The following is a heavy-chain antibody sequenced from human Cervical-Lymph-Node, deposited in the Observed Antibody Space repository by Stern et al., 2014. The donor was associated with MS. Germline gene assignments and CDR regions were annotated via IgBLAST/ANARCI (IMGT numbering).Heavy chain of an antibody. D-gene: IGHD1-26*01. J-gene: IGHJ5*02. Sequence: ESGPTLVQPTQTLTLTCDFSGFSLTTSGVGVGWIRQPPGKPLEWLALLYWDDEKRYSPSLKNRLSIITDTAKNQVVLTMTNMDPVDTGTYYCAHRSTSVAGAWASWGQGILVVVSS. CDR3: AHRSTSVAGAWAS. V-gene: IGHV2-5*02. CDR2: LYWDDEK. CDR1: GFSLTTSGVG.